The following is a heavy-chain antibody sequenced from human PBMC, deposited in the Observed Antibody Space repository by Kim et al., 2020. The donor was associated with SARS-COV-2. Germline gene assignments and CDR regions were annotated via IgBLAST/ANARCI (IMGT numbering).Heavy chain of an antibody. V-gene: IGHV4-34*01. Sequence: HTRRVTISVDTSKNQFSLKLGSVTAADTAVYYCAGGPGAYYYYYYGMDVWGQGTTVTVSS. J-gene: IGHJ6*02. CDR3: AGGPGAYYYYYYGMDV. D-gene: IGHD3-10*01.